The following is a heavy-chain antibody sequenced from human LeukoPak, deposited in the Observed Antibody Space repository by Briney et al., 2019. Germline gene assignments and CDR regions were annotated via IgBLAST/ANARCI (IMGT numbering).Heavy chain of an antibody. CDR3: ARVDYGDYFNWFDP. V-gene: IGHV4-39*07. CDR2: IYYSGST. CDR1: GGSISSSGYS. J-gene: IGHJ5*02. Sequence: PSETLSLTCTVSGGSISSSGYSWGWIRQPPGKGLEWIGSIYYSGSTYYNPSLKSRVTISVDTSKNQFSLKLSSVTAADTAVYYCARVDYGDYFNWFDPWGQGTLVTVSS. D-gene: IGHD4-17*01.